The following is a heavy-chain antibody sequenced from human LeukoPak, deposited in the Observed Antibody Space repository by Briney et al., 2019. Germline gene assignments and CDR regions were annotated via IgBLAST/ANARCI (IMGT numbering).Heavy chain of an antibody. J-gene: IGHJ4*02. V-gene: IGHV3-30*14. CDR2: ISYDGSNK. D-gene: IGHD3-10*01. Sequence: GGSLRLSCAASGFTFSSYAMHWVRQAPGKGLEWVAVISYDGSNKYYADSVKGRFTISRDNSKNTLYLQMNSLRAEDTAVYYCARGPYQVRGYFDYWGQGTLVTVSS. CDR1: GFTFSSYA. CDR3: ARGPYQVRGYFDY.